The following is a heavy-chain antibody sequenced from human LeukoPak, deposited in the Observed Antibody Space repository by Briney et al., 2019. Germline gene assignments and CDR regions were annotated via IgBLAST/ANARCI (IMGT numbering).Heavy chain of an antibody. CDR2: IIPIFGTA. J-gene: IGHJ4*02. CDR1: GGTFSSYA. V-gene: IGHV1-69*05. D-gene: IGHD1-26*01. Sequence: SVKVSCKASGGTFSSYAISWVRQAPGQGLEWMGGIIPIFGTANYAQKFQGRVMITTDESTSTAYMELSSLRSEDTAVYYCARGPLDGSYPYYFDYWGQGTLVPVSS. CDR3: ARGPLDGSYPYYFDY.